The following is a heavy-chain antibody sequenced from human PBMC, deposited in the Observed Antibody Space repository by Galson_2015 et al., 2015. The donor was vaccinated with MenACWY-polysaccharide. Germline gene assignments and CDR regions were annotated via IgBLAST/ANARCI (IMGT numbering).Heavy chain of an antibody. CDR3: AKDFHNYGMHV. Sequence: SLRLSCAASGFRINTYYMNWVRQTPGKGLEWVSSISNSGNDMQYTVSVRGRFTISRDIAKNSLFLQMNSLGVEDTAIYYCAKDFHNYGMHVWGHGTTVTVSS. CDR1: GFRINTYY. D-gene: IGHD5-24*01. CDR2: ISNSGNDM. V-gene: IGHV3-21*06. J-gene: IGHJ6*02.